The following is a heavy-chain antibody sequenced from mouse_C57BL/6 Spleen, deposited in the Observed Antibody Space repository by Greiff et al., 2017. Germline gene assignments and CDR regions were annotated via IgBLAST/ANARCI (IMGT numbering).Heavy chain of an antibody. Sequence: QVHVKQSGAELVKPGASVKMSCKASGYTFTSYWITWVKQRPGQGLEWIGDIYPGSGSTNYNEKFKSKATLTVDTSSSTAYMQLSSLTSEDSAVYYCARDYGSSYCDYWGQGTTLTVSS. CDR1: GYTFTSYW. CDR2: IYPGSGST. CDR3: ARDYGSSYCDY. J-gene: IGHJ2*01. V-gene: IGHV1-55*01. D-gene: IGHD1-1*01.